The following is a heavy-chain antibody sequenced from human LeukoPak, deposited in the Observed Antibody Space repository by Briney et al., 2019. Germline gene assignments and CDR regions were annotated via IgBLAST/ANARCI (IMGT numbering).Heavy chain of an antibody. J-gene: IGHJ3*02. D-gene: IGHD4-17*01. CDR3: ARDHDDYVGAFDI. V-gene: IGHV5-51*01. CDR1: GYSFTSYW. CDR2: IYPGDSET. Sequence: PGESLKISCKGSGYSFTSYWIGWVRQMPGKDLEWMGNIYPGDSETRNSPSFQVQVTISVDKSISTAYLQWSGLKASDTAIYYCARDHDDYVGAFDIWGQGTMITVSS.